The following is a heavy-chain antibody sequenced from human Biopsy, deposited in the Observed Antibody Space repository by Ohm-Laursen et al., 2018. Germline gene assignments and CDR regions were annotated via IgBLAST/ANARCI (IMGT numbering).Heavy chain of an antibody. Sequence: SETLSLTCTVSGESMGTYYWTWIRQPPGKGLEWIASIYYSGTINKNPSLKSRVTISVDTSKRQFYLELRSVTAADTAIYYCARVRGGFLEWFDYWGQGTLITVSS. D-gene: IGHD3-3*01. CDR2: IYYSGTI. J-gene: IGHJ5*01. CDR3: ARVRGGFLEWFDY. V-gene: IGHV4-59*01. CDR1: GESMGTYY.